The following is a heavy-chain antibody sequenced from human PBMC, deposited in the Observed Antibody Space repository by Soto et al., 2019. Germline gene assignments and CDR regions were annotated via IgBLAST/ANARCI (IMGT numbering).Heavy chain of an antibody. D-gene: IGHD6-19*01. Sequence: SETLSLTCFVSGYSITAGGYYWSWIRHHPGKGLEWIGSFYSSGSIIYNPSLRSRVSISGDTSSNQFSMSLTSVTAADTARYFCARMYSSGSGWLLHGGQGTLVTVSS. CDR1: GYSITAGGYY. CDR3: ARMYSSGSGWLLH. V-gene: IGHV4-31*03. CDR2: FYSSGSI. J-gene: IGHJ4*02.